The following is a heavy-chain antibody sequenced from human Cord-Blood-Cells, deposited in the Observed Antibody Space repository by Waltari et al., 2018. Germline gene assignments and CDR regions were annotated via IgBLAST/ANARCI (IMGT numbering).Heavy chain of an antibody. CDR3: ARGYYYDSSGYWPAIPYDY. CDR2: IYHSGST. Sequence: QVQLQESGPGLVKPSETLSLPCAVSGYSIISGYYWGWIRLPPGKGLEWIGSIYHSGSTYYNPSLKSRVTISVDTSKNQFSLKLSSVTAADTAVYYCARGYYYDSSGYWPAIPYDYWGQGTLVTVSS. J-gene: IGHJ4*02. CDR1: GYSIISGYY. D-gene: IGHD3-22*01. V-gene: IGHV4-38-2*01.